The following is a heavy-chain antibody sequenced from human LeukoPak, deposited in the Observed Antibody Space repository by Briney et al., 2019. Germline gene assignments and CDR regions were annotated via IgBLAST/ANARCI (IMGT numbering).Heavy chain of an antibody. J-gene: IGHJ4*02. Sequence: GGSLRLSCAASGFTVSSNYMTWVRQAPGKGLEWVSVIYTGGYTYYADSVKGRFTISRDNSKNTLYLQMNSLRAEDTAVYYCARGEFRCYFDYWGQGTLDTLPS. CDR3: ARGEFRCYFDY. CDR1: GFTVSSNY. D-gene: IGHD2-21*01. V-gene: IGHV3-66*01. CDR2: IYTGGYT.